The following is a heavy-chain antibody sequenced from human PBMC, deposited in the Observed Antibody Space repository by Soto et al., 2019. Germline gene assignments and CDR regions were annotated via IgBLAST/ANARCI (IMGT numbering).Heavy chain of an antibody. CDR3: AREGGDTGYEQGNTFAR. D-gene: IGHD3-16*01. J-gene: IGHJ3*01. CDR1: GGSISRYY. V-gene: IGHV4-4*07. CDR2: MYHTGTT. Sequence: PSETPSLTCSFSGGSISRYYWSWIRQTAGKRLEWIGRMYHTGTTDYNPSLKRRLSMSVDTSKNQFSLRLSSVTAADTALYYCAREGGDTGYEQGNTFARWGQGTMVTV.